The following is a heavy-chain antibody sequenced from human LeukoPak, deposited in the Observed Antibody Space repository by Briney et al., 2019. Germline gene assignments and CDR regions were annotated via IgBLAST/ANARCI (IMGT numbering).Heavy chain of an antibody. CDR2: TSAYNGNT. V-gene: IGHV1-18*01. CDR3: ARDPPGYDFWSGYYIGWFDP. D-gene: IGHD3-3*01. Sequence: ASVKVSCKASGYTFTSYGISWVRQAPGQGLEWMGWTSAYNGNTNYAQKLQGRVTMTTDTSTSTAYMELRSLRSDDTAVYYCARDPPGYDFWSGYYIGWFDPWGQGTLVTVSS. CDR1: GYTFTSYG. J-gene: IGHJ5*02.